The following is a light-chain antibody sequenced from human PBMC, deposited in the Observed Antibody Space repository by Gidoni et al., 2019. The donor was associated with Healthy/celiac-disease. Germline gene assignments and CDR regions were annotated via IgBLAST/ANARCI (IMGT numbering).Light chain of an antibody. Sequence: VLSQSLGTLSLPPGERATLSCRASQSVSSSYLAWYQQKPGQAPRLLIYGASSRATGIPDRFSSSGSGTDFTLTISRQEPEDFAVYYCQQYGSSPLTFGGGTKVEIK. CDR2: GAS. J-gene: IGKJ4*01. V-gene: IGKV3-20*01. CDR3: QQYGSSPLT. CDR1: QSVSSSY.